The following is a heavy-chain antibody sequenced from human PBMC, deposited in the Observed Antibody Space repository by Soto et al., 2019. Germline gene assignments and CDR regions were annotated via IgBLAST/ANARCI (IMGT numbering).Heavy chain of an antibody. V-gene: IGHV4-30-4*01. D-gene: IGHD2-15*01. J-gene: IGHJ4*02. CDR3: ARARGARYFDY. CDR1: GGSISSGDYY. CDR2: IYYSGST. Sequence: SETLSLTCTVPGGSISSGDYYWSWIRQPPGKGLEWIGYIYYSGSTYYNPSLKSRVTISVDTSKNQFSLKLSSVTAADTAVYYCARARGARYFDYWGQGTLVTVSS.